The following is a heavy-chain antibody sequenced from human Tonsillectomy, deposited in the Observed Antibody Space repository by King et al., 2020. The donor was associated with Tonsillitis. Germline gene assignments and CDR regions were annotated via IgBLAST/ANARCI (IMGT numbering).Heavy chain of an antibody. V-gene: IGHV1-69*09. D-gene: IGHD2-15*01. J-gene: IGHJ6*03. CDR2: IITMLGIA. CDR3: ARDAGYCSGGSCYGYYYYYMDV. Sequence: QLVQSGAEVKKPGYSVKVSCKASGGTFSNYAISWVRQAPGQGLEWMGRIITMLGIANYAQKFQGRVTITADKSTSTAYMELSSLRSEDTAVYYCARDAGYCSGGSCYGYYYYYMDVWGKGTTVTVSS. CDR1: GGTFSNYA.